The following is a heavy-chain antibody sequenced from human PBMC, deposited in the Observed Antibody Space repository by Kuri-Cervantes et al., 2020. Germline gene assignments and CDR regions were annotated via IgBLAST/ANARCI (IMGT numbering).Heavy chain of an antibody. CDR3: ARPDGYNYYAFDI. D-gene: IGHD5-24*01. J-gene: IGHJ3*02. CDR2: IYYSGTT. CDR1: GGAISSSSYS. Sequence: GSLRLSCTVSGGAISSSSYSWSWIRQPPGKGLEWIGQIYYSGTTQYTPSLKSRVTISVDTSKNQFSLKLSSVTAADTAVYYCARPDGYNYYAFDIWGQGTMVTVSS. V-gene: IGHV4-39*01.